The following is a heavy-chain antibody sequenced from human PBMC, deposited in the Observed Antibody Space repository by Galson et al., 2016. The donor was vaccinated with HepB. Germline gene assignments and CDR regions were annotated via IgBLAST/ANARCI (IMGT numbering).Heavy chain of an antibody. Sequence: QSGAEVTKPGESLRISCKASGYTFTNYWIGWVRQMPGKGLEWMGIIYPDDSDIRYNPSFQGQVTISADRSTRTAYLPWTRLEASDSATYYCARLGGLEWTGHYRMTATSFYYYYGMDVWGQGTTVAVSS. CDR1: GYTFTNYW. V-gene: IGHV5-51*01. D-gene: IGHD3-3*01. J-gene: IGHJ6*02. CDR2: IYPDDSDI. CDR3: ARLGGLEWTGHYRMTATSFYYYYGMDV.